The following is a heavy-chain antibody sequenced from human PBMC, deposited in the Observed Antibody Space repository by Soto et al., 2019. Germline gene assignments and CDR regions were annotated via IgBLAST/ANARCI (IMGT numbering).Heavy chain of an antibody. CDR3: ARDFLNYDYVWGRSWSRRYYYGMDV. Sequence: ASVKVSCKASGYTFTSYAMHWVRQAPGQRLEWMGWINAGNGNTKYSQKFQGRVTITRDTSASTAYMELSSLRSEDTAVYYCARDFLNYDYVWGRSWSRRYYYGMDVWGQGTTVTVSS. V-gene: IGHV1-3*01. CDR1: GYTFTSYA. J-gene: IGHJ6*02. D-gene: IGHD3-16*01. CDR2: INAGNGNT.